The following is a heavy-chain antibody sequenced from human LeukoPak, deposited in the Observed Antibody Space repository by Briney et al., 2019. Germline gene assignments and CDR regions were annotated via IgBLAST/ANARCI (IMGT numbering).Heavy chain of an antibody. Sequence: GESLKIPCKGSGYSSTTYWIGWVRQMPGKGLEWMGIIYPGDSDTRYSPSFQGQVTISADKSISTAYLQRGSLKASDTAMYYCARQDGSAWYYFDYWGQGTLVTVSS. J-gene: IGHJ4*02. CDR1: GYSSTTYW. CDR2: IYPGDSDT. V-gene: IGHV5-51*01. D-gene: IGHD6-19*01. CDR3: ARQDGSAWYYFDY.